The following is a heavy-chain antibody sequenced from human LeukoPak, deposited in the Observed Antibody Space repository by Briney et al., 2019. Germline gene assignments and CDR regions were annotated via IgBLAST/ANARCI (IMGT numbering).Heavy chain of an antibody. J-gene: IGHJ6*03. Sequence: PSETLSLTCAVSGASISSYYWNWIRQPAGKGLEWIGRIYTGGSTNYNPSLKSRVTMSVDTSKNQFSLKLSSVTAADTAVYYCARALGGNSGRYYYYYMDVWGKGTTVTVSS. CDR3: ARALGGNSGRYYYYYMDV. D-gene: IGHD4-23*01. CDR2: IYTGGST. V-gene: IGHV4-4*07. CDR1: GASISSYY.